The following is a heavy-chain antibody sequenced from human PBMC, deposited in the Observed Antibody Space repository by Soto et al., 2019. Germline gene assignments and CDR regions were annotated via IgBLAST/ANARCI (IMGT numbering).Heavy chain of an antibody. CDR2: MYHSGST. CDR1: GYSISSGYY. J-gene: IGHJ4*02. Sequence: SETLSLTCAVSGYSISSGYYWGWIRQPPGKGLEWIASMYHSGSTYYNPSLKSRVTISVDASKNQISLKLNSVTAADTAVYYCARGDQELDYWGQGTLVTVSS. V-gene: IGHV4-38-2*01. D-gene: IGHD1-26*01. CDR3: ARGDQELDY.